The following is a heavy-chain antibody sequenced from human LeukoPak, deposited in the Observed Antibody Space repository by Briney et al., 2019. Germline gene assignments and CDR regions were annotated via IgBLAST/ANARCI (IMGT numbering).Heavy chain of an antibody. CDR3: ARHGTAAGPFQL. CDR2: VYYSGTT. V-gene: IGHV4-59*08. D-gene: IGHD2-8*02. CDR1: GGPISNYY. J-gene: IGHJ1*01. Sequence: SETLSLTCTASGGPISNYYWSWIRQPPGKGLEWIGFVYYSGTTNYNPSLKSRVTISVDTSKNQFSLKLISVAAADTAVYFCARHGTAAGPFQLWGQGTLVTLSS.